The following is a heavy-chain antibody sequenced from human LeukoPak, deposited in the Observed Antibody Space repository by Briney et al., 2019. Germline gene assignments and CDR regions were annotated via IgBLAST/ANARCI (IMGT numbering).Heavy chain of an antibody. CDR3: ASSPEGGSEPWDY. D-gene: IGHD1-14*01. CDR2: IYHSGGT. Sequence: SGTLSLTCAASGFTISSSNWWSWVRQPPGKGLEWIGDIYHSGGTNYNQSLKSRVTISVDKSMYQYSLNLSSVTAADTAVYYCASSPEGGSEPWDYWGQGTLVTVSS. CDR1: GFTISSSNW. V-gene: IGHV4-4*02. J-gene: IGHJ4*02.